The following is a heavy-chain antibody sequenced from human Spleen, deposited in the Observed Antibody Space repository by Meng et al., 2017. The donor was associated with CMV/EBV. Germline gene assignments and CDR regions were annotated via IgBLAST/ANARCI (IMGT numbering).Heavy chain of an antibody. Sequence: GGSLRLSCAASGFTFDDYAMHWVRQAPGKGLEWVSLISWDGGSTYYADSVKGRFTISRDNSKNSLYLQMNSLRPEDTALYYCAKVMGGCSSTSCPADYYLFGMDVWGQGTTVTVSS. CDR2: ISWDGGST. CDR1: GFTFDDYA. D-gene: IGHD2-2*01. J-gene: IGHJ6*02. CDR3: AKVMGGCSSTSCPADYYLFGMDV. V-gene: IGHV3-43D*03.